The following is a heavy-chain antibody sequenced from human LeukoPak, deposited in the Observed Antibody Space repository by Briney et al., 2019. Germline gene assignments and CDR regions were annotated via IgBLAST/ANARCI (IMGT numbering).Heavy chain of an antibody. CDR3: TTEYYYDSSGYFRYFDY. CDR1: GFTFSNAW. D-gene: IGHD3-22*01. Sequence: GGSLRLSCAASGFTFSNAWMSWVRQAPGKGLERVGRIKSKTDGGTTDYAAPVKGRFTISRDDSKNTLYLQMNSLKTEDTAVYYCTTEYYYDSSGYFRYFDYWGQGTLVTVSS. CDR2: IKSKTDGGTT. V-gene: IGHV3-15*01. J-gene: IGHJ4*02.